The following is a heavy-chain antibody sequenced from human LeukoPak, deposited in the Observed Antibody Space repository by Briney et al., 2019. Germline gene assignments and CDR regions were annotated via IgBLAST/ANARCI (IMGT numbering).Heavy chain of an antibody. CDR1: GFTFD. CDR2: ISGSGGRT. V-gene: IGHV3-23*01. CDR3: LGSNIAAV. Sequence: GGSLRLSCAASGFTFDMSWVRQAPGKGLEWVSTISGSGGRTYYADSVKGRFTISRDNAKNSPYLQMNSLRAEDTADYYCLGSNIAAVWGQGTLVTVSS. D-gene: IGHD6-13*01. J-gene: IGHJ4*02.